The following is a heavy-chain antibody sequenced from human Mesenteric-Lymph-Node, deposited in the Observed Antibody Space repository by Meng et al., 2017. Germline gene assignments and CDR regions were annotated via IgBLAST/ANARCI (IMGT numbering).Heavy chain of an antibody. CDR1: GGSLSGSF. V-gene: IGHV4-34*01. D-gene: IGHD1-1*01. J-gene: IGHJ4*02. CDR2: INHSGGT. Sequence: QVQLQQWGAGLLRPSETLSLTCAVSGGSLSGSFWTWIRQPPGKGLELIGEINHSGGTNSNPSLKSRVTISVDTSKNQFSLRLRSVTAADTAVYFCAKTALFAELAAGQVDYWGQGTLVTVSS. CDR3: AKTALFAELAAGQVDY.